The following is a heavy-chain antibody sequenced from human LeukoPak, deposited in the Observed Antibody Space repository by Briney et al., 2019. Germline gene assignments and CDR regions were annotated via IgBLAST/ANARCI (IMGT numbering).Heavy chain of an antibody. V-gene: IGHV3-30-3*01. Sequence: PGRSLRLSCAASGFTFNSYSMHWVRQAPGKGLEWVTAISDDETYKFYADSGKGRFTISRDNSKNTLYLQMNSLRSEDSALYYCAKDLGPGPTPIDYMDVWGKGTTVTVSS. CDR1: GFTFNSYS. D-gene: IGHD4-17*01. CDR3: AKDLGPGPTPIDYMDV. J-gene: IGHJ6*03. CDR2: ISDDETYK.